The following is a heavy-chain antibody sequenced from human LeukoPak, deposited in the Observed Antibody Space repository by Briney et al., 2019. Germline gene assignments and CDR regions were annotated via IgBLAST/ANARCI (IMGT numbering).Heavy chain of an antibody. CDR1: GFTFSSYE. CDR3: AKDTSGSPYSHFFDY. V-gene: IGHV3-30*02. J-gene: IGHJ4*02. D-gene: IGHD2-21*01. Sequence: PGGSLRLSCAASGFTFSSYEMNWVRQAPGKGLEWVAFIRYDGSNKYYADSVKGRFTISRDNSKNTLYLQMNSLRAEDTAVYYCAKDTSGSPYSHFFDYWGQGTLVTVSS. CDR2: IRYDGSNK.